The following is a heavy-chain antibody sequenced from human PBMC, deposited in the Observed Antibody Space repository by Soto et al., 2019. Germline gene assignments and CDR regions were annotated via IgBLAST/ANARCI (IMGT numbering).Heavy chain of an antibody. J-gene: IGHJ4*02. Sequence: GGSLRLSCAASGFTFSSYGMHWVRQAPGKGLEWVAVISYDGSNKYYADSVKGRFTISRDNSKNTLYLQMNSLRAEDTAVYYCAKVLSYYYDSSGSPFDYWGQGTLVTVSS. V-gene: IGHV3-30*18. CDR2: ISYDGSNK. D-gene: IGHD3-22*01. CDR3: AKVLSYYYDSSGSPFDY. CDR1: GFTFSSYG.